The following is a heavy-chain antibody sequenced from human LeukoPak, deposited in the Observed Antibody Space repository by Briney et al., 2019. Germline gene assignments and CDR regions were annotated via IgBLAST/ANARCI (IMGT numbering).Heavy chain of an antibody. J-gene: IGHJ4*02. Sequence: GGSLRLSCVASGFTFSSYCMSWVRDAPEKGLEWVANIKQDGSEKYYVGSVRGRFTISRDNAKNSLYLQMNSLRVEDTAVYYCARDGQQLGFWGQGTLVIVSS. CDR3: ARDGQQLGF. CDR1: GFTFSSYC. CDR2: IKQDGSEK. D-gene: IGHD6-13*01. V-gene: IGHV3-7*04.